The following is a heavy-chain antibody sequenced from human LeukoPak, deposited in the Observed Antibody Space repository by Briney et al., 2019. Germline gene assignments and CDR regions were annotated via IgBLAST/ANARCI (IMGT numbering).Heavy chain of an antibody. V-gene: IGHV3-66*01. Sequence: PGGSLRLSCAASAFTVSSTYMSWVRQAPGKGLEWVSFIYIGHSTYYADSVKGRFTISRDNSKNTLYLQMNSLRAEDTALYYCARDRRYYDSSGYYFHWYFDLWGRGTVVTVSS. CDR2: IYIGHST. D-gene: IGHD3-22*01. CDR1: AFTVSSTY. J-gene: IGHJ2*01. CDR3: ARDRRYYDSSGYYFHWYFDL.